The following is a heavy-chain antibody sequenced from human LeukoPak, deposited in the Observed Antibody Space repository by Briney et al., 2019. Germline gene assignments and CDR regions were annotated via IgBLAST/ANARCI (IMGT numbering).Heavy chain of an antibody. Sequence: PSETLPLTCTVSGGSIRSYYWSWIRQPPGKGLEWIGYIYYSGSTNYNPSLKSRVTISVDTSKNQFSLKLSSVTAADTAVYYCAGVVAATGWFDPWGQGTLVTVSS. V-gene: IGHV4-59*12. CDR1: GGSIRSYY. J-gene: IGHJ5*02. CDR3: AGVVAATGWFDP. D-gene: IGHD2-15*01. CDR2: IYYSGST.